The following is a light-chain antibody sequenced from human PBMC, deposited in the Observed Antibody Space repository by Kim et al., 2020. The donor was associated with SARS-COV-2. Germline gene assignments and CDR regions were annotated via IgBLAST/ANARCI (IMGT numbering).Light chain of an antibody. CDR2: RNT. Sequence: QSVLTQPPSASGTPGQRVTISCSGGSSNIGRDFVYWYQQLPGTAPKLLIYRNTQRPSGVPDRFSGSKSGTSASLAISGLRSEDEADYHCASWDDSLSGWVFGGGTQLTVL. V-gene: IGLV1-47*01. J-gene: IGLJ3*02. CDR1: SSNIGRDF. CDR3: ASWDDSLSGWV.